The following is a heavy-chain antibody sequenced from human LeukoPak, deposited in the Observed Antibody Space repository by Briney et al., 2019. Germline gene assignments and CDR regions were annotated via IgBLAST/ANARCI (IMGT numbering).Heavy chain of an antibody. CDR1: GFTFSSYG. Sequence: GRSLRLSCAASGFTFSSYGMHWVRQAPGKGLEWVAFIRYDGSNKYYADSVKGRFTISRDNSKNTLYLQMNSLRAEDTAVYYCAKELIVGAGDSDYWGQGTLVTVSS. D-gene: IGHD1-26*01. CDR3: AKELIVGAGDSDY. V-gene: IGHV3-30*02. CDR2: IRYDGSNK. J-gene: IGHJ4*02.